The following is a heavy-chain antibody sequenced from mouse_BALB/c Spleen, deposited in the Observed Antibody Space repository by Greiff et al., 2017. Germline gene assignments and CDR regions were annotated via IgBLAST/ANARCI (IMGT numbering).Heavy chain of an antibody. CDR3: NAKYGNYEGVAY. D-gene: IGHD2-10*02. CDR1: GFNIKDYY. CDR2: IDPENGDT. Sequence: VQLQQSGAELVRSGASVKLSCTASGFNIKDYYMHWVKQRPEQGLEWIGWIDPENGDTEYAPKFQGKATMTADTSSNTAYLQLSSLTSEDTAVYHCNAKYGNYEGVAYWGQGTLVTVSA. V-gene: IGHV14-4*02. J-gene: IGHJ3*01.